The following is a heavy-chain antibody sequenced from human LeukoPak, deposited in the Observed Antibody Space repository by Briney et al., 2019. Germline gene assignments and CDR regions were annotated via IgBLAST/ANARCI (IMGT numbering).Heavy chain of an antibody. CDR2: IKQDGSEK. D-gene: IGHD3-10*01. J-gene: IGHJ4*02. CDR3: ARDTRGIFDY. CDR1: GFTFSTYW. V-gene: IGHV3-7*05. Sequence: PGGSLRLSCADSGFTFSTYWMSWVRQAPGKGLEWVANIKQDGSEKNCVGSVRGRFTISRDNAKNSLYLQMNSLRAEDTAVYYCARDTRGIFDYWGQGTLVTVSS.